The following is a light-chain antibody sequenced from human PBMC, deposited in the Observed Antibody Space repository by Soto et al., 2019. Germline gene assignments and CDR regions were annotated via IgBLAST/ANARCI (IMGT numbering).Light chain of an antibody. Sequence: DIQLTQSPSFLSAFVEDTVTITCRASQAMSTYLAWYQQKPGKVPKLLIRSASTLQSGVPPRFSGGGSGTEFTLTITTLQPDDSGMYYCQQLNGYQLAFGGGTNVEIK. CDR2: SAS. CDR1: QAMSTY. V-gene: IGKV1-9*01. J-gene: IGKJ4*01. CDR3: QQLNGYQLA.